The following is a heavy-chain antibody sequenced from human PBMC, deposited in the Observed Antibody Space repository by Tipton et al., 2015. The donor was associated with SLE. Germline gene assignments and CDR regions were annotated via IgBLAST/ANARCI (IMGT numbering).Heavy chain of an antibody. CDR3: AREQTVVVPAAILNWFDP. Sequence: TLSLTCTVSGGSISSGGYYWSWIRQPAGKGLEWIGRIYTSGSTKYNPSLKSRVTISVDTSKNQFSLKLSSVTAADTAVYYCAREQTVVVPAAILNWFDPWGQGTLVTVSS. J-gene: IGHJ5*02. V-gene: IGHV4-61*02. CDR2: IYTSGST. D-gene: IGHD2-2*01. CDR1: GGSISSGGYY.